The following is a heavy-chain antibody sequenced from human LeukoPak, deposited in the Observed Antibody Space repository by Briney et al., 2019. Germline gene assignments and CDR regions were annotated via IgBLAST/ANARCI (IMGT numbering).Heavy chain of an antibody. CDR1: GYSFTSYW. CDR2: IDPSDSCT. CDR3: ARHCGVTMIVVDTCY. Sequence: ESLMRSSKGSGYSFTSYWISGVRQLPGKGLEWMGRIDPSDSCTNYSPSFQGHVTISAYKSISTAYLRWSSLKASDTAMYYCARHCGVTMIVVDTCYWGQRNPFSASS. D-gene: IGHD3-22*01. V-gene: IGHV5-10-1*01. J-gene: IGHJ4*02.